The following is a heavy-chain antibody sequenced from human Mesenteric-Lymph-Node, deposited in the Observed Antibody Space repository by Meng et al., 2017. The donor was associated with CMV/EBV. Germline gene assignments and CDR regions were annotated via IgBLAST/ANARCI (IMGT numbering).Heavy chain of an antibody. CDR1: GFTLSSYW. Sequence: GGSLRLSCAGSGFTLSSYWMSWVRQAPGKGLEWVANIKQDGSEKYYVDSVKGRFTISRDNAKNSLYLQMNSLRAEDTAVYYCASGYMLDYWGQGTLVTVSS. V-gene: IGHV3-7*01. J-gene: IGHJ4*02. CDR3: ASGYMLDY. CDR2: IKQDGSEK. D-gene: IGHD6-13*01.